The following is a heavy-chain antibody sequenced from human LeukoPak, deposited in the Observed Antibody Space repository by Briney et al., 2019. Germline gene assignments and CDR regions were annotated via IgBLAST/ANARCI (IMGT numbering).Heavy chain of an antibody. CDR3: ARYAGTFGYYYYGMDV. V-gene: IGHV4-34*01. CDR1: GGSFSGYY. Sequence: SETLSLTCAVYGGSFSGYYWSWIRQPPGKGLEWIAEINHSGSTNYNPSLKSRVTISVDTSKNQFSLKLSSVTAADTAVYYCARYAGTFGYYYYGMDVWGQGTTVTVSS. J-gene: IGHJ6*02. CDR2: INHSGST. D-gene: IGHD1-7*01.